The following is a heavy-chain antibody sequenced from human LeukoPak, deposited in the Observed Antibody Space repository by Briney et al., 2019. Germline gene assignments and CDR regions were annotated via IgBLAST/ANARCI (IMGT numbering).Heavy chain of an antibody. Sequence: GGSLRLSCAASGFTFSSYGMHWVRQAPGKGLEWVAVISYHGSNENYADSVKGRFTISRDNSKNTLYLQMNSLRAEDTAVYYCARGPSGYHNTGGQGTLVTVSS. CDR3: ARGPSGYHNT. CDR2: ISYHGSNE. D-gene: IGHD5-12*01. CDR1: GFTFSSYG. J-gene: IGHJ4*02. V-gene: IGHV3-30*03.